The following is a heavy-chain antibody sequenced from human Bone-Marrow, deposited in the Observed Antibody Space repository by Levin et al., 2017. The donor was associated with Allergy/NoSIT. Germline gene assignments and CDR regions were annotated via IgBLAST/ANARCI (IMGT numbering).Heavy chain of an antibody. D-gene: IGHD1-1*01. CDR2: ISYDGSNK. Sequence: GESLKISCAASGFTFSSYAMHWVRQAPGKGLEWVAVISYDGSNKYYADSVKGRFTISRDNSKNTLYLQMNSLRAEDTAVYYCATKIRTTGTYAFDIWGQGTMVTVSS. J-gene: IGHJ3*02. CDR1: GFTFSSYA. V-gene: IGHV3-30-3*01. CDR3: ATKIRTTGTYAFDI.